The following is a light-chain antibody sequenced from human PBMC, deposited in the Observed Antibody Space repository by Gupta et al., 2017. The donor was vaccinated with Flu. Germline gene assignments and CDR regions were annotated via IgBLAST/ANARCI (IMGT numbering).Light chain of an antibody. Sequence: TRNNVGDYNYGSCYKQDPGKAPKLIIFEVTNRPSGVADRFSGSKSGNTASLTISGLQAEDEGDYYCLSYTSSSTWLFGGGTKLTVL. CDR1: RNNVGDYNY. V-gene: IGLV2-14*01. J-gene: IGLJ3*02. CDR3: LSYTSSSTWL. CDR2: EVT.